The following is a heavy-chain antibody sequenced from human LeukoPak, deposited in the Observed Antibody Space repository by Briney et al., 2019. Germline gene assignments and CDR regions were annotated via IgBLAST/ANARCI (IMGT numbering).Heavy chain of an antibody. Sequence: GGSLRLSCAASGFTFSSYGMHWVRQAPGKGLGWVAVISYDGSNKYYADSVKGRFTIPRDNSKNTLYLQMNSLRAEDTAVYYCAKLPGIAVAGTDYWGQGTLVTVSS. CDR1: GFTFSSYG. J-gene: IGHJ4*02. V-gene: IGHV3-30*18. CDR3: AKLPGIAVAGTDY. CDR2: ISYDGSNK. D-gene: IGHD6-19*01.